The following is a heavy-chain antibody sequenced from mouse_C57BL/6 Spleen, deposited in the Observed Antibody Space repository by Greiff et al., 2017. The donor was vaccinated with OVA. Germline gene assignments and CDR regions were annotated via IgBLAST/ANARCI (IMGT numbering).Heavy chain of an antibody. CDR3: TVGLHGNLYAMDY. J-gene: IGHJ4*01. D-gene: IGHD2-1*01. Sequence: DVKLQESGGGLVQPGGSMKLSCVASGFTFSNYWMNWVRQSPEKGLEWVAQIRLKSDNYATHYAESVKGRFTISRDDSKSSVYLQMNNLRAEDTGIYYCTVGLHGNLYAMDYWGQGTSVTVSS. CDR1: GFTFSNYW. CDR2: IRLKSDNYAT. V-gene: IGHV6-3*01.